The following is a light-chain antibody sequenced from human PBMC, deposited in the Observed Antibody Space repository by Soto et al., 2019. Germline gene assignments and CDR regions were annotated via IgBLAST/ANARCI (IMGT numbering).Light chain of an antibody. CDR2: DAS. CDR1: QSVSSSY. J-gene: IGKJ2*01. Sequence: EIVLTQSPGTLSLSPGERATLSCRASQSVSSSYLAWHQQNPGQAPRLLIYDASSRATGIPDRFSGSGSGTDFPLTISRLEPEDVVVYYCQQYGSSPYTLGQGPQLEI. V-gene: IGKV3-20*01. CDR3: QQYGSSPYT.